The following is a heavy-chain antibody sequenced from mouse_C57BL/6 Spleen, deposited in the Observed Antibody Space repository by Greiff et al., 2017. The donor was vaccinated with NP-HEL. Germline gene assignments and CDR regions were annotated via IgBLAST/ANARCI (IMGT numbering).Heavy chain of an antibody. CDR1: GYTFTDYY. V-gene: IGHV1-76*01. CDR3: ARSAPWYFDV. Sequence: QVQLKQSGAELVRPGASVKLSCKASGYTFTDYYINWVKQRPGQGLEWIARIYPGSGNTYYNEKFKGKATLTAEKSSSTAYMQLSSLTSEDSAVYFCARSAPWYFDVWGTGTTVTVSS. CDR2: IYPGSGNT. J-gene: IGHJ1*03.